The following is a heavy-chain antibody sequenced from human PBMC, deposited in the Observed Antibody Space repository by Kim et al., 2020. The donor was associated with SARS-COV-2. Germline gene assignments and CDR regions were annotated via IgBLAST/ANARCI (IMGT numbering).Heavy chain of an antibody. D-gene: IGHD6-13*01. V-gene: IGHV4-34*01. CDR3: ARSRRIAAAGYYYYMDV. J-gene: IGHJ6*03. Sequence: LKSRVTISVDTSKNQFSLKLSSVTAADTAVYYCARSRRIAAAGYYYYMDVWGKGTTVTVSS.